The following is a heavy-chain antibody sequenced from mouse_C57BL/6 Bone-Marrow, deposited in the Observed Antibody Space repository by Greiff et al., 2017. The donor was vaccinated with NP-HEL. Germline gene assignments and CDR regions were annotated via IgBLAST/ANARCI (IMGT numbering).Heavy chain of an antibody. CDR2: FHPYNDDT. D-gene: IGHD2-1*01. J-gene: IGHJ2*01. CDR3: ARGGNYWYYFDY. CDR1: GYTFTTYP. V-gene: IGHV1-47*01. Sequence: QVQLQQSGAELVKPGASMKMSCKASGYTFTTYPIEWVKQNHGKSLEWIGNFHPYNDDTEYNEKFKNKATLTVEKSSSTVYLELSRLTSDDSSVYYCARGGNYWYYFDYWGQGTTLTVSS.